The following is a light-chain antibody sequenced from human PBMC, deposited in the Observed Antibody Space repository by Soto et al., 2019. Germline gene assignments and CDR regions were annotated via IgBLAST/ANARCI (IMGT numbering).Light chain of an antibody. CDR2: DVS. J-gene: IGLJ1*01. CDR1: SGDVGAYNY. V-gene: IGLV2-14*01. Sequence: QSALTQPASVSGSPGQSITISCTGTSGDVGAYNYVSWYQQHPGKAPRLMIYDVSNRPSGASKRFSGSKSGNTASLTISGLQAEDEADYYCSSFTNTYSYVFGTGTKVTVL. CDR3: SSFTNTYSYV.